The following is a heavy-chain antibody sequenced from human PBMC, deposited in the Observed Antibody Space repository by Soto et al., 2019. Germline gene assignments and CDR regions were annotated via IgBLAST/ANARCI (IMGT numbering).Heavy chain of an antibody. V-gene: IGHV3-7*01. Sequence: DVKLVESGGGLVQPGGSLRLSCEASAFTFGNHWMSWVRQAPGKGLEWVANIRTDGSEKYYVDSVKGRFTISRDNTKNSLYLQMSTLRPEDTAIYYCARDYEFGFDIWGQGTLVTVSS. D-gene: IGHD3-22*01. CDR1: AFTFGNHW. CDR3: ARDYEFGFDI. CDR2: IRTDGSEK. J-gene: IGHJ3*02.